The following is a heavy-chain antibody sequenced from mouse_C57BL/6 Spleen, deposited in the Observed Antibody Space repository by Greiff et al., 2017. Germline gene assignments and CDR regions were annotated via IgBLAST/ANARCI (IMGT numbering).Heavy chain of an antibody. V-gene: IGHV5-17*01. CDR1: GFTFSDYG. CDR2: ISSGSSTI. Sequence: DVMLVESGGGLVKPGGSLKLSCAASGFTFSDYGMHWVRQAPEKGLEWVAYISSGSSTIYYADTVKGRFTISRDNAKNTLFLQMTSLRSEDTAMYYCARGGLVYAMDYWGQGTSVTVSS. D-gene: IGHD3-1*01. CDR3: ARGGLVYAMDY. J-gene: IGHJ4*01.